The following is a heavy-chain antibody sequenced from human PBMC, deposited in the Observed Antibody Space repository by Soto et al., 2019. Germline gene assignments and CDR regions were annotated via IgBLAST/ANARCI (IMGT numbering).Heavy chain of an antibody. CDR3: ARFPPRGTVTRGWFDP. CDR2: IYTSGST. V-gene: IGHV4-4*07. D-gene: IGHD4-17*01. Sequence: QVQLQESGPGLVKPSETLSLTCTVSGGSISSYYWNWIRQPAGKGLEWLGRIYTSGSTNYNPSLKSRVTMSVDTSKNQFSLKLSSVTAADTAVYYCARFPPRGTVTRGWFDPWGQGTLVTVSS. CDR1: GGSISSYY. J-gene: IGHJ5*02.